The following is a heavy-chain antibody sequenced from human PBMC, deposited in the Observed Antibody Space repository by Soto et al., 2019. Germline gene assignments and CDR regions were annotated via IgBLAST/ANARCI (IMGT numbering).Heavy chain of an antibody. CDR3: ARDRKIATTIFGVARPYGMDV. CDR1: GGSVSSGSYY. CDR2: IYYSGST. Sequence: SETLSLTCTVSGGSVSSGSYYWSCIRQPPGKGLEWIGYIYYSGSTNYNPSLKSRVTISVDTSKNQFSLKLSSVTAADTAVYYCARDRKIATTIFGVARPYGMDVWGQGTTVTVSS. V-gene: IGHV4-61*01. D-gene: IGHD3-3*01. J-gene: IGHJ6*02.